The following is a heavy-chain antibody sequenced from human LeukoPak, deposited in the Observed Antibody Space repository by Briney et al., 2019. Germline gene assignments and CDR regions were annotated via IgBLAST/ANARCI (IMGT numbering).Heavy chain of an antibody. CDR1: GGSISSYY. V-gene: IGHV4-59*01. J-gene: IGHJ4*02. CDR2: IYYSGST. CDR3: ARALPHRYSYGYGAFDY. Sequence: SETLSLTCTVSGGSISSYYWSWIRQPPGKGLEWIGYIYYSGSTNYNPSLKSRVTISVDTSKNQFSLKLSSVTAADTAVYYCARALPHRYSYGYGAFDYWGQGTPVTVSS. D-gene: IGHD5-18*01.